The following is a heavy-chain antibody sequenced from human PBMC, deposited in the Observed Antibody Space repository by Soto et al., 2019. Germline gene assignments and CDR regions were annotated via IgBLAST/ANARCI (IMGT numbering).Heavy chain of an antibody. Sequence: EVQLVESGGGLVQPGRSLRLSCAASGFTFDDYAMHWVRQAPGKGLEWVSSISWNSNNIGYADSVKGRFTISRDNAKNSLYLQMNSLRAEDTALYYCVNGLSGSISLSFDYWCQGTLVTVSS. V-gene: IGHV3-9*01. J-gene: IGHJ4*02. CDR1: GFTFDDYA. CDR2: ISWNSNNI. CDR3: VNGLSGSISLSFDY. D-gene: IGHD3-9*01.